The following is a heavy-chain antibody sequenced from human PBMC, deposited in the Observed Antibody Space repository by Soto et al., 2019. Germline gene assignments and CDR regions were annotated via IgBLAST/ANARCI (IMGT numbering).Heavy chain of an antibody. J-gene: IGHJ4*02. V-gene: IGHV1-69*01. CDR2: IIPIFGTA. CDR1: GGTFSSYA. CDR3: ARVPLDYYGSGSYPDY. D-gene: IGHD3-10*01. Sequence: QVPLVQSGAEVKKPGSSVKVSCKASGGTFSSYAISWVRQAPGQGLEWMGGIIPIFGTANYAQKFQGRVTITADESTSTAYMELSSLRSEDTAVYYCARVPLDYYGSGSYPDYWGQGTLVTVSS.